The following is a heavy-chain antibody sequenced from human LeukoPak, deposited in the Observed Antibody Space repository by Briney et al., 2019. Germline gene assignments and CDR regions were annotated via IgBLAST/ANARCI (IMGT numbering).Heavy chain of an antibody. CDR1: GGSFSGYY. J-gene: IGHJ4*02. V-gene: IGHV4-34*01. CDR3: ATRPRGDYYDFWSGSDDY. D-gene: IGHD3-3*01. Sequence: SETLSLTCAVYGGSFSGYYWSWIRQPPGKGLEWIGSIYYSGSTYYNPSLKSRVTISVDTSKNQFSLKLSSVTAADTAVYYCATRPRGDYYDFWSGSDDYWGQGTLVTVSS. CDR2: IYYSGST.